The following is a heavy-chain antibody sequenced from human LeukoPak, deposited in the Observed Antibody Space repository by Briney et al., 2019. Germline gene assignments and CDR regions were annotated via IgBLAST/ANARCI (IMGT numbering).Heavy chain of an antibody. V-gene: IGHV4-59*01. CDR1: GGSISSYY. Sequence: SETLSLTCTVSGGSISSYYWSWIRQPPGKGLEWIGYIYYSGNTNYNPSLKCRVTISVDTSKNQFSLKLSSVTAADTAVYYCARVVQDIVVVPAAMATFDYWGQGTLVTVSS. CDR2: IYYSGNT. D-gene: IGHD2-2*01. CDR3: ARVVQDIVVVPAAMATFDY. J-gene: IGHJ4*02.